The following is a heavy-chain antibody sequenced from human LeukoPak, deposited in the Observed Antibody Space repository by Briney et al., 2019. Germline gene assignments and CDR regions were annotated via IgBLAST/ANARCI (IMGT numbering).Heavy chain of an antibody. CDR1: GYTFTGYY. Sequence: GASVKVSCKASGYTFTGYYMHWVRQAPGQGLEWMGWINPNSGGTNYAQKFQGRVTMTRDTSISTAYMELSRLRSDDTAVYYCARAGCSSTSCYWRPNFRFDPWGQGTLVTVSS. J-gene: IGHJ5*02. D-gene: IGHD2-2*01. CDR3: ARAGCSSTSCYWRPNFRFDP. V-gene: IGHV1-2*02. CDR2: INPNSGGT.